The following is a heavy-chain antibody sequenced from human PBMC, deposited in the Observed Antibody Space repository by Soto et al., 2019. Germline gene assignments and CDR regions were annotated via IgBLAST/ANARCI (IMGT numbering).Heavy chain of an antibody. CDR2: ISAYNGNT. J-gene: IGHJ5*02. CDR1: GYTFTSYG. CDR3: ARDGYSSSGTNWFDP. D-gene: IGHD6-13*01. Sequence: ASVKVSCKASGYTFTSYGISWVREAPGQGLEWMGWISAYNGNTNYAQKLQGRVTMTTDTSTSTAYMELRSLRSDDTAVYYCARDGYSSSGTNWFDPWGQGTLVTVSS. V-gene: IGHV1-18*01.